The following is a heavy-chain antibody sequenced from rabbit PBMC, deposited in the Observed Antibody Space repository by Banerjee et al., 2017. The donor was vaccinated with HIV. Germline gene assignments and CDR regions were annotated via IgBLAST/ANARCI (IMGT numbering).Heavy chain of an antibody. V-gene: IGHV1S45*01. CDR3: ARDLAGVIGWNFDL. CDR2: IYGGSSGAT. J-gene: IGHJ4*01. CDR1: GFSFSSSYW. Sequence: QEQLEESGGDLVKPGASLTLTCTASGFSFSSSYWICWVRQAPGKGLEWIACIYGGSSGATDYATWAKGRFTISRTSSTTVALQMTSLTAADTATYFCARDLAGVIGWNFDLWGPGTLVTVS. D-gene: IGHD4-1*01.